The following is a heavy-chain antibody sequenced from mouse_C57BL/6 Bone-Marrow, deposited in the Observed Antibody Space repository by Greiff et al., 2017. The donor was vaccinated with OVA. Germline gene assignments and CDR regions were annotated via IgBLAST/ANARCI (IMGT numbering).Heavy chain of an antibody. Sequence: EVQLQQSGPELVKPGASVKISCKASGYSFTDYNMNWVKQSNGKSLEWIGVINPNYGTTSYKQKFKGKATLTVDQSSSTAYMQLKRLTSEDSAVYYCAFYYGSSYRYIDVWGTGTTVTVSS. V-gene: IGHV1-39*01. CDR3: AFYYGSSYRYIDV. J-gene: IGHJ1*03. CDR2: INPNYGTT. D-gene: IGHD1-1*01. CDR1: GYSFTDYN.